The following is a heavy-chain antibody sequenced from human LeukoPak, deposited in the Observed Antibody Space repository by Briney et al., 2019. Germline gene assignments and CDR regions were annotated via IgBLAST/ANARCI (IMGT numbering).Heavy chain of an antibody. Sequence: ASVKVSCKASGYTFTSYGISWVRQAPGQGLEWMGWISAYNGNTNYAQKLQGRVTMTTDTSTSTAYMELRSLRSDDTAVYYCARDELGTSSGGDAFDIWGQGTMVTVSS. CDR3: ARDELGTSSGGDAFDI. D-gene: IGHD3-22*01. J-gene: IGHJ3*02. V-gene: IGHV1-18*01. CDR2: ISAYNGNT. CDR1: GYTFTSYG.